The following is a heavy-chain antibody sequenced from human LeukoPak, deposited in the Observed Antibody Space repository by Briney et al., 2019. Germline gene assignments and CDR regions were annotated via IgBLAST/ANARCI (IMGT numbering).Heavy chain of an antibody. CDR2: MNPNSGNT. V-gene: IGHV1-8*01. CDR1: GYTFTSYD. D-gene: IGHD3-10*01. Sequence: ASVKVSCKASGYTFTSYDINWVRQATGQGLEWMGWMNPNSGNTGYAQKFQGRVTMTRNTSISTAYMELSSLRSEDTAVYYCARDRGGGDQPKEHAFDIWGQGTMVTVSS. CDR3: ARDRGGGDQPKEHAFDI. J-gene: IGHJ3*02.